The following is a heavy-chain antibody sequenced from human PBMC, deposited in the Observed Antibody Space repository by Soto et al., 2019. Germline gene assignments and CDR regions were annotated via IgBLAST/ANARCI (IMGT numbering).Heavy chain of an antibody. D-gene: IGHD1-26*01. CDR3: TRGPRVSSIGTGAY. V-gene: IGHV3-74*01. Sequence: EVKLVQSGGGLIQPGGSLRLSYVASGFIFEMYYLHWVRQTPGKGPLWVARINDEGNNATYADSVKGRFTISRDNAKNTLYLQMDGLRVEDTGLYYCTRGPRVSSIGTGAYWGQGSLVTVST. CDR2: INDEGNNA. J-gene: IGHJ4*02. CDR1: GFIFEMYY.